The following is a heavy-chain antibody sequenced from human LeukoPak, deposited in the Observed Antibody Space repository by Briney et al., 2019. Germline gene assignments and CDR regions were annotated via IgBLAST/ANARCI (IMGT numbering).Heavy chain of an antibody. D-gene: IGHD1-1*01. CDR1: GFPLSSYS. V-gene: IGHV3-48*01. J-gene: IGHJ4*02. Sequence: GGSLRLSCTVSGFPLSSYSMNWFRQAPGKGLEWVAYIPASGANIYYVDSVMGRFTVSRDNPQSSLFLQMNSPRAEDTAVYYCARVKGTYFDYWGQGALVTVSS. CDR2: IPASGANI. CDR3: ARVKGTYFDY.